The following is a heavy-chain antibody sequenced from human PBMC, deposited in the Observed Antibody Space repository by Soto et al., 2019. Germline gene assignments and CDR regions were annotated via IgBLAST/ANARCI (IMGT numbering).Heavy chain of an antibody. D-gene: IGHD6-6*01. V-gene: IGHV1-2*02. J-gene: IGHJ5*02. Sequence: ASVKVSCKASGFSFTGYYIHWLRQAPGQGLEWMGWINAHSGGTEYAQKFQGRVTLTRDTSIATAYLTLTSLTSDDTALYYCAKDLTRQLAYWLDPWGQGTQVTVYS. CDR1: GFSFTGYY. CDR2: INAHSGGT. CDR3: AKDLTRQLAYWLDP.